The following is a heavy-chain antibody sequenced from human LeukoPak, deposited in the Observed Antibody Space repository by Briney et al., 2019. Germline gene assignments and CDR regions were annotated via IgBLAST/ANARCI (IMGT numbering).Heavy chain of an antibody. CDR3: AKEAVRDMAYAY. Sequence: GGSLRLSCAAAGFTFSSYAMSWVRQAPGKGLEWVSAISGSASSTYYADSVKGRFTISRDNSKNTLYLQMNSLRADDTAVYYCAKEAVRDMAYAYWGQGTLVIVSS. J-gene: IGHJ4*02. CDR2: ISGSASST. CDR1: GFTFSSYA. D-gene: IGHD2-15*01. V-gene: IGHV3-23*01.